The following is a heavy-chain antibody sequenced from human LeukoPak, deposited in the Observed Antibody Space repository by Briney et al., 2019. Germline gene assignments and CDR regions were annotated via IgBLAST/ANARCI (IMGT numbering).Heavy chain of an antibody. CDR3: ARLDGVN. J-gene: IGHJ4*02. CDR1: GGSISSFY. D-gene: IGHD3-16*01. CDR2: IYSRGAT. V-gene: IGHV4-59*08. Sequence: SETLSLTCTVSGGSISSFYCSWIQQPPGKGLEVIGYIYSRGATTYNPSLSSRVTMSVDTSKNQFSLKLSSVTAADTAVYYCARLDGVNWGQGTLVTVSS.